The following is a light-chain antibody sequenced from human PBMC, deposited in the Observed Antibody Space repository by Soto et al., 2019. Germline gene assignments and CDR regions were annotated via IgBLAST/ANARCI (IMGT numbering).Light chain of an antibody. CDR2: GVG. V-gene: IGLV2-8*01. CDR1: SGDVATYAL. J-gene: IGLJ1*01. CDR3: SSYAGNNNYV. Sequence: QSALTQPPSASGSPGQSVTISCTGSSGDVATYALVSWYQQHPGKAPKLMIYGVGKRPSGVPDRFSGSKSGNTASLTVSGLQADDEADYFCSSYAGNNNYVFGSGAKVTVL.